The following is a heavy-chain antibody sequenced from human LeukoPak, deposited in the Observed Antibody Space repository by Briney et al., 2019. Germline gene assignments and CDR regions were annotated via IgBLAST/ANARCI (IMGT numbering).Heavy chain of an antibody. J-gene: IGHJ4*02. CDR3: AREAGYGDYFDY. CDR1: GFTFSTYN. CDR2: ISSGSTDI. V-gene: IGHV3-21*01. D-gene: IGHD4-17*01. Sequence: GGSLRLSCAASGFTFSTYNMNWVRQAPGKGLEWVSSISSGSTDIYYGDSVKGRFTISRDNAKNSLYLQMNSLRAEDTAVYYCAREAGYGDYFDYWGQGTLVTVSS.